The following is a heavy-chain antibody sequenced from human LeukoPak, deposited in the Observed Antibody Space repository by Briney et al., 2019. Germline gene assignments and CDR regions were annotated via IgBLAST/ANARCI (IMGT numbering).Heavy chain of an antibody. J-gene: IGHJ4*02. Sequence: SETLSLTCTVSGGSISSGSYYWSRIRQPAGKGLEWIGRIYTSGSTNYNPSLKRRVTISVDTSKNQSSLKLSSVTAADTAVYYCARETRIVGATPDYWGQGTLVTVSS. D-gene: IGHD1-26*01. CDR3: ARETRIVGATPDY. CDR1: GGSISSGSYY. V-gene: IGHV4-61*02. CDR2: IYTSGST.